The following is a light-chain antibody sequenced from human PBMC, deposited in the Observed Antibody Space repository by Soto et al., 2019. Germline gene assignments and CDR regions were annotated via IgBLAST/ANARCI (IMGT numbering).Light chain of an antibody. CDR3: QQYDNLPPFT. Sequence: DLQMTQSSSSLSASVGDRVTITCQASQDISNYLYWYQQKPGKATKLLIYDASNLETGVPSRFSGSGSGKDFTFTISSLQPEDIATYYCQQYDNLPPFTFGPGTKVDIK. J-gene: IGKJ3*01. CDR1: QDISNY. CDR2: DAS. V-gene: IGKV1-33*01.